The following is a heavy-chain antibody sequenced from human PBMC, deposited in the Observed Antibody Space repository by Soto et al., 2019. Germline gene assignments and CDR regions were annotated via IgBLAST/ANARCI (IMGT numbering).Heavy chain of an antibody. D-gene: IGHD2-2*01. J-gene: IGHJ4*02. Sequence: GESLKISCAASGFTFSSYAMSWVRQAPGKGLEWVSAITDSGGSTYHADSVKGRFTISRDNAKNTLYLQMSSLRAEDTAVYYCAKGSASSRPYFFDYWGQGTLVTVSS. CDR3: AKGSASSRPYFFDY. CDR1: GFTFSSYA. V-gene: IGHV3-23*01. CDR2: ITDSGGST.